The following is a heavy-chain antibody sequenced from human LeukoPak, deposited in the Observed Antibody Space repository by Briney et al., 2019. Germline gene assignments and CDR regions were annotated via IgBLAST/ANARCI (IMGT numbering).Heavy chain of an antibody. CDR3: AKEGITGTAYYYYYGMDV. V-gene: IGHV3-23*01. CDR2: ISGSGGST. Sequence: GGSLRLSCAASGFTFSSYAMSWVRQAPGKGLEWVSAISGSGGSTYYAGSVKGRFTISRDNSKNTLYLQMNSLRAEDTAVYYCAKEGITGTAYYYYYGMDVWGQGTTITVSS. D-gene: IGHD1-20*01. CDR1: GFTFSSYA. J-gene: IGHJ6*02.